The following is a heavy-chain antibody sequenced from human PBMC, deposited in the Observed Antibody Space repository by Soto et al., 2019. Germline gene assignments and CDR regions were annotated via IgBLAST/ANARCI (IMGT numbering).Heavy chain of an antibody. Sequence: SETLSLTCTVSSGSVSNSNYYWGWIRQSPGKGLEWIGSVYCRGRSYSKSSVKSRVTISVDTSKNQFSLNLNSVTASDTAVYFCVSQRTSVLTQAYFDYWGPGALVTVSS. J-gene: IGHJ4*02. CDR2: VYCRGRS. D-gene: IGHD2-8*01. CDR3: VSQRTSVLTQAYFDY. CDR1: SGSVSNSNYY. V-gene: IGHV4-39*01.